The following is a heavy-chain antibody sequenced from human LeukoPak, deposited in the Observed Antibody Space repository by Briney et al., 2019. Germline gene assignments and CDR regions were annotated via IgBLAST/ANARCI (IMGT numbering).Heavy chain of an antibody. CDR1: GYTFTSYY. CDR3: ARVGYDSSGYHV. Sequence: ASVKVSCKASGYTFTSYYMHWVRQAPGQGLEWMGIINPSGGSTSYAQKFQGRVTMTTDTSTSTAYMELRSLRSDDTAVYYCARVGYDSSGYHVWGQGTLVTVSS. D-gene: IGHD3-22*01. V-gene: IGHV1-46*01. CDR2: INPSGGST. J-gene: IGHJ4*02.